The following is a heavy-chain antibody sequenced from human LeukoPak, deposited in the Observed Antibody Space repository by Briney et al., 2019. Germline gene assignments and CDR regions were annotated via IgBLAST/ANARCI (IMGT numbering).Heavy chain of an antibody. Sequence: SETLSLTCAVYGGSLSYYYWSWIRKSPAKGLEWIGEINRSGSTNYNPSLKSRVSISVDTSKNQFSLKLSSVTAADTAIYYCARGGFYCGDDCYVDYWGQGALVTVSS. V-gene: IGHV4-34*01. D-gene: IGHD2-21*02. CDR1: GGSLSYYY. J-gene: IGHJ4*02. CDR3: ARGGFYCGDDCYVDY. CDR2: INRSGST.